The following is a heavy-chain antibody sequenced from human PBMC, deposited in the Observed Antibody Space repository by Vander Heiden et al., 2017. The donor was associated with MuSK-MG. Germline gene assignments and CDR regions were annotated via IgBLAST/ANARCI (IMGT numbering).Heavy chain of an antibody. CDR3: ARDGEYKSFGVVRPPDY. V-gene: IGHV1-69*04. Sequence: QVQLVQSGAEVKKPGSSVKVSCKASGGTFSSYAISWVRQAPGQGLEWMGGIIPILGIANYAQKFQGRVTITADESTSTAYMELSSLRSEDTAVYYCARDGEYKSFGVVRPPDYWGQGTLVTVSS. J-gene: IGHJ4*02. D-gene: IGHD3-3*01. CDR2: IIPILGIA. CDR1: GGTFSSYA.